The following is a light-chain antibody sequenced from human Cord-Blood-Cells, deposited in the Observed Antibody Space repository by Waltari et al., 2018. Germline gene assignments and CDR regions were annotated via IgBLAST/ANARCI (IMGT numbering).Light chain of an antibody. Sequence: SYALTQPPSVSVSLGHMARITCSGEALTKKYAYWYQQKPGQFPVLVIYKDSERPSGIPERFSGSSSGTIVTLTISGVQAEDEADYCCLSADSSGTWVFGGGTKLTVL. J-gene: IGLJ3*02. CDR1: ALTKKY. V-gene: IGLV3-16*01. CDR2: KDS. CDR3: LSADSSGTWV.